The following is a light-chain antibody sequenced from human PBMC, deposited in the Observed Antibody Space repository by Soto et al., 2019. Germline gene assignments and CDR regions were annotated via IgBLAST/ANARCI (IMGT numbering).Light chain of an antibody. Sequence: IFLTNITAKLYVCPGDRGTRSCRASQSVSSNLAWYQQKPGQAPRLLIYGASTRATGIPARFSGSGSGTEFTLTISRLQSEDFAVYYCQQYGRFISFGEGTLLAIK. CDR1: QSVSSN. V-gene: IGKV3-15*01. CDR2: GAS. J-gene: IGKJ5*01. CDR3: QQYGRFIS.